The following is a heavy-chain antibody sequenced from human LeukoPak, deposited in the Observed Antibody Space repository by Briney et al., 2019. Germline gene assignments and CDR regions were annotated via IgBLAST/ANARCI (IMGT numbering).Heavy chain of an antibody. CDR2: INPTSGGT. CDR3: ARGVTARGFYYYMDI. Sequence: ASVKVSCKVSGYTFTGYYIHWVRQAPGQGLEWMGWINPTSGGTNYAQKFQGRVTMTRDTSISTAYMELSRLRSDDTAVYSCARGVTARGFYYYMDIWGRGTTVTISS. D-gene: IGHD2-21*02. V-gene: IGHV1-2*02. J-gene: IGHJ6*03. CDR1: GYTFTGYY.